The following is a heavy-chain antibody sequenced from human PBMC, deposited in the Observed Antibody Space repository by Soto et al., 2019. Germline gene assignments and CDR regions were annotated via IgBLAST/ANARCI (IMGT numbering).Heavy chain of an antibody. CDR3: ARVAYNWHYGALVYYMDV. Sequence: QVQLQQWGAGLLKPSETLSLTCAVYGGSFSGYYWNWIRQPPGKGLEWIGEINHSGSPSYNPSLKSRVTISVDTSKNQFSLKLSSVTAADTAVYYCARVAYNWHYGALVYYMDVWGKVTTVTVAS. CDR1: GGSFSGYY. J-gene: IGHJ6*03. D-gene: IGHD1-7*01. CDR2: INHSGSP. V-gene: IGHV4-34*01.